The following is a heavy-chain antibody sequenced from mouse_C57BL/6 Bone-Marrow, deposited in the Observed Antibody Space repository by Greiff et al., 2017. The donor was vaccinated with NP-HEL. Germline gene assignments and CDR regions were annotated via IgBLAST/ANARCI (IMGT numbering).Heavy chain of an antibody. CDR3: TRGPPYHSNYCYAMDY. D-gene: IGHD2-5*01. V-gene: IGHV1-5*01. CDR1: GYTFTSYW. CDR2: IYPGNSDT. Sequence: VQLQQSGTVLARPGASVKMSCKTSGYTFTSYWMHWVKQRPGQGLEWIGAIYPGNSDTSYNQKFKGKAKLTAVTSASTAYMEPSSLTTGDSAVYYCTRGPPYHSNYCYAMDYYRQKTSVTVST. J-gene: IGHJ4*01.